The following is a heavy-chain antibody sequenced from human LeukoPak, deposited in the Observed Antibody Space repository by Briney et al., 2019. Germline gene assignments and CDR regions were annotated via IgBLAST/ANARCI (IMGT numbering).Heavy chain of an antibody. CDR1: GYTFTGYY. D-gene: IGHD2-2*01. Sequence: GGSVKVSCKASGYTFTGYYVHWVRQAPGQGLEWMGIINPSGGSTSYAQKFQGRVTMTRDTSTSTVYMELSSLRSEDTAVYYCARQDQINFDYWGQGTLVTVSS. CDR2: INPSGGST. CDR3: ARQDQINFDY. V-gene: IGHV1-46*01. J-gene: IGHJ4*02.